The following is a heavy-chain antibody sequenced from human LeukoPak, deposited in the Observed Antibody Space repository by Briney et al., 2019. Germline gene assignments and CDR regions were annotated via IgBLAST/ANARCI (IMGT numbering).Heavy chain of an antibody. J-gene: IGHJ6*02. V-gene: IGHV1-2*02. Sequence: ASVKVSCKASGYTFTGYYMHWVRQAPGQGLEWMGWINPNSGGTNYAQKLQGRVTMTTDTSTSTAYMELRSLRSDDTAVYYCARARIAAASYYYYGMDVWGQGTAVTVSS. CDR2: INPNSGGT. CDR3: ARARIAAASYYYYGMDV. D-gene: IGHD6-13*01. CDR1: GYTFTGYY.